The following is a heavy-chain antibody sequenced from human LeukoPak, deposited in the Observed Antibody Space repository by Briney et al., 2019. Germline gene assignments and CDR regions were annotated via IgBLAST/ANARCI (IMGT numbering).Heavy chain of an antibody. CDR1: GFTFSSYD. CDR3: AKVSDTTMVCVFDY. CDR2: ISDSGGTT. D-gene: IGHD5-18*01. V-gene: IGHV3-23*01. Sequence: GGSLRLSCAASGFTFSSYDISWVRQAPGKGLEWVSAISDSGGTTYYADSVKGRFTISRDNSKNTLYLQMNSLRAEDTAVYYCAKVSDTTMVCVFDYWGQGTLVTVSS. J-gene: IGHJ4*02.